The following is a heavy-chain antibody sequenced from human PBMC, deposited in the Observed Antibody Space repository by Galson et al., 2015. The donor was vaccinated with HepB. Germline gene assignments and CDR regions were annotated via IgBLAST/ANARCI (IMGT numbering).Heavy chain of an antibody. Sequence: TLSLTCAVSGGSISSSNWRSWVRQPPGKGLEWIGYIYYSGRTYYNPSLKSRVTISVDTSKNQFSLKLSSVTAADTAVYYCARVGGSGRSWDYYYYYGMDVWGQGTTVTVSS. CDR2: IYYSGRT. CDR3: ARVGGSGRSWDYYYYYGMDV. J-gene: IGHJ6*02. CDR1: GGSISSSNW. V-gene: IGHV4-30-4*01. D-gene: IGHD6-25*01.